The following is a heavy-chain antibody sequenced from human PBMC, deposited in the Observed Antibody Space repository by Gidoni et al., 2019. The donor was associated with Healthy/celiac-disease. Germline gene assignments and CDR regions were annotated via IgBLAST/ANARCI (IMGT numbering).Heavy chain of an antibody. CDR3: ARYLALYSYGYKLRFRPSYGMDV. J-gene: IGHJ6*02. CDR1: GGSFSGYY. V-gene: IGHV4-34*01. D-gene: IGHD5-18*01. CDR2: INHSGST. Sequence: QVQLQQWGAGLLKPSETLSLTCAVYGGSFSGYYWSWIRQPPGKGLEWIGEINHSGSTNDTPSLKGRLTISLDTSKNQFSLKLSSVAAADTAVYYCARYLALYSYGYKLRFRPSYGMDVWGQGTTVTVSS.